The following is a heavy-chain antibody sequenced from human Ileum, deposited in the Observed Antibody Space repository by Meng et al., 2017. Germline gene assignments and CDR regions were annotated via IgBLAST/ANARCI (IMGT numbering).Heavy chain of an antibody. Sequence: QCKLVHSGAEVKKPEAAVRISCATSGYTFVAYAMHWVRQAPGQRLEWMGWIYTGNGNTKYSQKFQDRVTFTRDTSATTVYMELTSLTSEDTAVYYCARGDPTTPNWLDPWGQGSLVTVSS. CDR3: ARGDPTTPNWLDP. CDR1: GYTFVAYA. CDR2: IYTGNGNT. D-gene: IGHD1-26*01. J-gene: IGHJ5*02. V-gene: IGHV1-3*04.